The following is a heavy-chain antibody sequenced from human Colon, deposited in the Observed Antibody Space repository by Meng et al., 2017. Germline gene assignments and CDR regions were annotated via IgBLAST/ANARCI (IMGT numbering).Heavy chain of an antibody. J-gene: IGHJ4*02. CDR2: INNDGSST. Sequence: GESLKISCAASGFTFSSYWMLWVRQAPGKGLVWVSRINNDGSSTSYADSVKGRVTVSRDNAKNTLYLQMNSLRAEDTAVYYCVRDSSGSYWGQGTLVNGAS. D-gene: IGHD3-3*01. CDR3: VRDSSGSY. V-gene: IGHV3-74*01. CDR1: GFTFSSYW.